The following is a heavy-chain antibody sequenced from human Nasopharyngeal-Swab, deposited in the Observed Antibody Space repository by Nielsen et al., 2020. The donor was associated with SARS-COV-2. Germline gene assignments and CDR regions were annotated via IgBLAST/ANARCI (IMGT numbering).Heavy chain of an antibody. Sequence: SETLSLTCTVSGGSISIYSCSWIRQPPGKLLEWIGYIYYSGSTNYNPSLKSRVTMSVDTSKRQFSLMLTSVTAADTAVYYCARGFDYWGQGTLVTVSS. CDR3: ARGFDY. V-gene: IGHV4-59*08. CDR2: IYYSGST. J-gene: IGHJ4*02. CDR1: GGSISIYS.